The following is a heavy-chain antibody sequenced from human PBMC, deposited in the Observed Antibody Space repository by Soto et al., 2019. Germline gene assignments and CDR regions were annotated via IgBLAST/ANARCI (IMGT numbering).Heavy chain of an antibody. J-gene: IGHJ6*03. CDR3: AKDSWFGELFRSYMDV. Sequence: QVQLVESGGGAVQSGRSLRLSCAASGFTFSNYGMHWVRQAPGKGLEWVAVISYDGNKKHYADSVKGRFTISRDSSKNTLYLQMNGLRGEDTAVYSCAKDSWFGELFRSYMDVWGKGTTVTVSS. V-gene: IGHV3-30*18. D-gene: IGHD3-10*01. CDR1: GFTFSNYG. CDR2: ISYDGNKK.